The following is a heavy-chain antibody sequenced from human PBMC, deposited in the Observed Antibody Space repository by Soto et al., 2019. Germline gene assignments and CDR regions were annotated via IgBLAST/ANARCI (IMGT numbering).Heavy chain of an antibody. D-gene: IGHD4-17*01. V-gene: IGHV4-39*01. CDR3: AGGVRGDYSGKYNWSDP. CDR2: IYYSGGT. J-gene: IGHJ5*02. CDR1: GGSISSSSYY. Sequence: QLQLQESGPGLVKPSETLSLTCTVSGGSISSSSYYWGWIRQPPGKGLEWIGCIYYSGGTYYNPSLESRVTTSVDTSKSKFSLKMSSVTAADTAVYYCAGGVRGDYSGKYNWSDPWRQGTLVTASS.